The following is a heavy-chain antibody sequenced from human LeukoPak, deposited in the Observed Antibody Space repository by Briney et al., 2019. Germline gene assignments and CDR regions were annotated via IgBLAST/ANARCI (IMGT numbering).Heavy chain of an antibody. CDR3: ARAGYDSSGYYTYYFDC. CDR1: GGSISSGGYY. CDR2: IYHSGST. J-gene: IGHJ4*02. D-gene: IGHD3-22*01. Sequence: PSETLSLTCTVSGGSISSGGYYWTWIRQHPGKGLEWIGYIYHSGSTIYNPSLKSRVTISVDTSKNQFSLKLSSVTAADTAVYSCARAGYDSSGYYTYYFDCWGQGTLVTVSS. V-gene: IGHV4-31*03.